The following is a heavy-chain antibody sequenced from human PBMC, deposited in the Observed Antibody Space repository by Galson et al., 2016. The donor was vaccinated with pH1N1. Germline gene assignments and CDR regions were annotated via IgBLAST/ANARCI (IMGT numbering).Heavy chain of an antibody. Sequence: SLRLSCAASGFTFDDYAMHWVRQAPGKGLEWVSLISWNGLSTDYADSVKGRFTISRDNSKNSLYLQMNSLRAEDTALYYCAKSDGYYGGYFDYWGQGTLVTDSS. D-gene: IGHD5-24*01. J-gene: IGHJ4*02. CDR3: AKSDGYYGGYFDY. V-gene: IGHV3-43D*03. CDR1: GFTFDDYA. CDR2: ISWNGLST.